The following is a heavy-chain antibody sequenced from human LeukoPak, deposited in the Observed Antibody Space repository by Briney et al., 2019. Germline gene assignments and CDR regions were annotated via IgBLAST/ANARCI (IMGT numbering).Heavy chain of an antibody. CDR1: GFTFSSYA. D-gene: IGHD1-26*01. Sequence: GASLRLSCAASGFTFSSYAMSWVRQPPGKGLEWVSAISGSGGSTYCADCVKGRVTMSRDNYKKTLYLQVNGRRAEDTAVYYCAKVGGTDDWGQGTMVTVSS. CDR3: AKVGGTDD. CDR2: ISGSGGST. V-gene: IGHV3-23*01. J-gene: IGHJ4*02.